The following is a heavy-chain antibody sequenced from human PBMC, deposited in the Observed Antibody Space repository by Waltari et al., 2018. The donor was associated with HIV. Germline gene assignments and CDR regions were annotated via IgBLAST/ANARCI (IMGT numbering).Heavy chain of an antibody. J-gene: IGHJ6*02. D-gene: IGHD6-25*01. V-gene: IGHV3-30*01. Sequence: QVQLVDSGGGVVQPGRSLRVSCAAFGFNFSTYAMHWVRQAPGKGLEWVAVISHDGTNKYYADSVKGRFTISRDNSKGTLDLQMNSLRPEDTAVYYCASLQRGGNFYYYGMDVWGQGTTVTVSS. CDR2: ISHDGTNK. CDR1: GFNFSTYA. CDR3: ASLQRGGNFYYYGMDV.